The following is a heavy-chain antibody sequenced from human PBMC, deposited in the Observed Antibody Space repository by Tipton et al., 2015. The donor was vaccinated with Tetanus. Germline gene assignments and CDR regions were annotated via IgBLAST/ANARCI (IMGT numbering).Heavy chain of an antibody. CDR3: ARGRGLGPHEYFEH. D-gene: IGHD3-10*01. Sequence: QLVQSGAEVKKPGASVKVSCKASGYTFTHYGVNWVRQDPGQGLEWMGWISPFNANVNYAEKFQGRLPMTTDRSMATVHMDLRSLRADDSAVYYCARGRGLGPHEYFEHWGQGTLVTVSS. CDR1: GYTFTHYG. CDR2: ISPFNANV. V-gene: IGHV1-18*01. J-gene: IGHJ5*02.